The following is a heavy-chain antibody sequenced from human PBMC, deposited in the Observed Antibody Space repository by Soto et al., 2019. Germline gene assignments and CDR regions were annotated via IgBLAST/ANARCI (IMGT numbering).Heavy chain of an antibody. V-gene: IGHV3-15*01. J-gene: IGHJ4*02. CDR1: ELTLTNAW. CDR3: TNLIRGFSYSPY. Sequence: EVRLEESGGGLVKPGGSLRLSCVASELTLTNAWMSWVRQAPGKGLEWVGRIKSKTEGGTPDYAAPVKGRFTLSRDDSKHTPYLPMNSLMTEDTAVYYCTNLIRGFSYSPYWGKGTLVTVSS. CDR2: IKSKTEGGTP. D-gene: IGHD5-18*01.